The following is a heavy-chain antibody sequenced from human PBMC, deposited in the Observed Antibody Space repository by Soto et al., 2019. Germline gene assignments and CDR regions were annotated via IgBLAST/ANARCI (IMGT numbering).Heavy chain of an antibody. CDR1: GGSISSGDYY. CDR2: IYYSGST. Sequence: QVQLQESGPGLVKPSQTLSLTCTVSGGSISSGDYYWSWIRQPPGKGLEWIGYIYYSGSTYYNPSLQSGVTMSVDSSKNQFSLKLSSVTAADTAVYYCGRSPYHRDVDVWGQGTTVTVSS. J-gene: IGHJ6*02. CDR3: GRSPYHRDVDV. V-gene: IGHV4-30-4*01.